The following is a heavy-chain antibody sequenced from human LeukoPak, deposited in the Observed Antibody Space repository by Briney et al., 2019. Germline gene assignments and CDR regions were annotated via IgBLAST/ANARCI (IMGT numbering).Heavy chain of an antibody. CDR2: IWYDGSNK. D-gene: IGHD3-3*01. CDR1: GFTFSSYA. Sequence: GGSLRLSCAASGFTFSSYAMHWVRQAPGKGLEWVAVIWYDGSNKYYADSVKGRFTISRDNSKNTLYLQMNSLRAEDTAVYYCASGKRFLEWLAIDYWGQGTLVTVSS. J-gene: IGHJ4*02. V-gene: IGHV3-33*08. CDR3: ASGKRFLEWLAIDY.